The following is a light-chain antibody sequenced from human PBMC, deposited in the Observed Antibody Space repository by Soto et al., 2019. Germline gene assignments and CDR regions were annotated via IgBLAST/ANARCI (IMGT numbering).Light chain of an antibody. Sequence: IVLTHSPCTLSLSPLERATLSFMSSQSVTSNSLAWYHQKFGQPPRLLIYGASSRATGIPDRFSGSGSGTDFTLTISRLEPEDFAVYYCQQYGSSLITFGQGTRLEI. CDR3: QQYGSSLIT. V-gene: IGKV3-20*01. CDR2: GAS. J-gene: IGKJ5*01. CDR1: QSVTSNS.